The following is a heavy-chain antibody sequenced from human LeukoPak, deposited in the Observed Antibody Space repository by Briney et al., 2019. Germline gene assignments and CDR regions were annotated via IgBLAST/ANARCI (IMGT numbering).Heavy chain of an antibody. Sequence: GGSLRLSCVASGLIFSSYDFHWIRQASGEGLEWVSGIGTALDTFYADSVKGRFTISRENAKNSLYLQMNRLRAGDTAVYYCARGSSDGFKYAFDIWGQGTRVTVSS. J-gene: IGHJ3*02. CDR1: GLIFSSYD. D-gene: IGHD5-24*01. V-gene: IGHV3-13*01. CDR3: ARGSSDGFKYAFDI. CDR2: IGTALDT.